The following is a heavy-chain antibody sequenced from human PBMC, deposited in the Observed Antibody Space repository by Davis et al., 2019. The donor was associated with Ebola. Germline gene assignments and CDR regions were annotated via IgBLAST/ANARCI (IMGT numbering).Heavy chain of an antibody. D-gene: IGHD3-3*01. V-gene: IGHV3-30-3*01. CDR1: GFTFSSYA. Sequence: GESLKTSCAASGFTFSSYAMHWVRTAPGTGLEWVAVISYDGSNNYYPDSVQGRFTISRDNSKNTLYLQMNSLRAEDTAVYYCARANDYDFWSGYYHYYYYMDVWGKGTTVTVSS. J-gene: IGHJ6*03. CDR2: ISYDGSNN. CDR3: ARANDYDFWSGYYHYYYYMDV.